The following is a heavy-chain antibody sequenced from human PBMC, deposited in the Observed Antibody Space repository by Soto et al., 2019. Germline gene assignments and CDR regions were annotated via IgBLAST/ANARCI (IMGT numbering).Heavy chain of an antibody. CDR1: GFAFRNFW. V-gene: IGHV3-7*05. Sequence: GESLKISCTTSGFAFRNFWMSWVRQAPGKGLEWVANIDRDGNEKYYVDSVKGRFTISRDNAKSSLFLQMNGLRVEDTAIYYCARDYTVIDPWGQGALVTVSS. CDR2: IDRDGNEK. J-gene: IGHJ5*02. CDR3: ARDYTVIDP.